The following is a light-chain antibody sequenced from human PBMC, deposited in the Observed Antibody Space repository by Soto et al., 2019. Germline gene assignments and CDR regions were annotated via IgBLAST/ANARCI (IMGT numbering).Light chain of an antibody. J-gene: IGLJ2*01. V-gene: IGLV6-57*03. CDR1: SGGFPSNS. Sequence: NFMLTQPHSVSESPGKTVIISCTRSSGGFPSNSVQWYQQRPGSAPTTIISEDNQRPSGVPDRFSGSTDGSSNSASLIISGLQTEDEADYYCQSYGSNTVVFGGGTKLTVL. CDR2: EDN. CDR3: QSYGSNTVV.